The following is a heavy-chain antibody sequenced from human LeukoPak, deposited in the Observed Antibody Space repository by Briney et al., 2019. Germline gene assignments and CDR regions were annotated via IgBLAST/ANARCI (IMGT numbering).Heavy chain of an antibody. CDR2: ISSDSNYI. CDR3: ARKENILTGYYDH. V-gene: IGHV3-21*01. D-gene: IGHD3-9*01. J-gene: IGHJ5*02. Sequence: GGSLRLSCAASGFTFSSYTMNWVRQAPGKGLEWVSSISSDSNYIYYADSVKGRFTISRDNAWNSLYLQMNSLRAEDTAVYYCARKENILTGYYDHWGQGTLVTVSS. CDR1: GFTFSSYT.